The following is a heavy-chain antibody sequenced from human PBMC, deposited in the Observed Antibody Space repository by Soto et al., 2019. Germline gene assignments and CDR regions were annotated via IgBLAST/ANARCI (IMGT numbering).Heavy chain of an antibody. CDR1: GFSLSTSGVG. D-gene: IGHD3-22*01. Sequence: SGPTLVNPTQTLTLTCTFSGFSLSTSGVGVGWIRQPPGKALEWLALIYWNDDKRYSPSLKSRLTITKDTSKNQVVLTMTNMDPVDTATYYCAHLLGSSGYYYNYYGMDVWGQGTAVTVSS. CDR2: IYWNDDK. J-gene: IGHJ6*02. V-gene: IGHV2-5*01. CDR3: AHLLGSSGYYYNYYGMDV.